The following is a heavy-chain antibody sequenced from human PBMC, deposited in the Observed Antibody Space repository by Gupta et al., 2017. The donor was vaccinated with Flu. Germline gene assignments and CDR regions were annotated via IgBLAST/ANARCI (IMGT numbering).Heavy chain of an antibody. J-gene: IGHJ2*01. CDR1: Y. CDR3: ARVPGYFDL. CDR2: IYYSGSP. V-gene: IGHV4-59*01. Sequence: YWSWIRQPPGKGLEWIGYIYYSGSPNYHPSLKSRVTISVDTSKNQFSRKLSSVTAADTAVYYCARVPGYFDLWGRGTLVTVSS.